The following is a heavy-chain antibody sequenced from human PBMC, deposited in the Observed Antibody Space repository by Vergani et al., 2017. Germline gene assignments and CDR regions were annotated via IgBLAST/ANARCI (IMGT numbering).Heavy chain of an antibody. Sequence: QVQLQESGPGLVKPSQTLSLTCTVSGGSISSGDYYWGWISQPPGKGLEWIGYIYYSGRTYYNPSLKSLFTISVDTSKNQFSLKLSSVTAADTAVYYCAGDYYGSGSLQPWGQGTLVTVSS. J-gene: IGHJ5*02. CDR1: GGSISSGDYY. D-gene: IGHD3-10*01. CDR3: AGDYYGSGSLQP. CDR2: IYYSGRT. V-gene: IGHV4-30-4*01.